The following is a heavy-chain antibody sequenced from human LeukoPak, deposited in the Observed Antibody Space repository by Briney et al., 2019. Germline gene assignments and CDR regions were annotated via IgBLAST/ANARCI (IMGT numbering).Heavy chain of an antibody. D-gene: IGHD6-19*01. V-gene: IGHV1-2*02. CDR3: ARSSSGYYYYYMDV. J-gene: IGHJ6*03. CDR2: INPNSGGT. Sequence: VASVKVSCKASGYTFTGYYMHWVRQAPGQGLEWMGWINPNSGGTNYAQKFQGGVTMTRDTSISTAYMELSRLRSDDTAVYHCARSSSGYYYYYMDVWGKGTTVTVSS. CDR1: GYTFTGYY.